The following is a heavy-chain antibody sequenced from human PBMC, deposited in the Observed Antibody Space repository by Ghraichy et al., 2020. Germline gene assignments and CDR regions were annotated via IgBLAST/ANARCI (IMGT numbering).Heavy chain of an antibody. CDR1: GDSMSSSTYY. J-gene: IGHJ4*02. Sequence: LSLTCTVSGDSMSSSTYYWGWLRQPPGKGLEWIGSIYYSGSTTYNPSLKSRVTLFIDTSKKQFSLEVTSVTAADTAVYYCARNFSQGYFDSWGQGLLVTVSS. D-gene: IGHD1-7*01. CDR3: ARNFSQGYFDS. CDR2: IYYSGST. V-gene: IGHV4-39*01.